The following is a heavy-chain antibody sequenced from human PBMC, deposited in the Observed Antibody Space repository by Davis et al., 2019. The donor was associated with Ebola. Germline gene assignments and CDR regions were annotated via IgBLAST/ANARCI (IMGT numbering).Heavy chain of an antibody. CDR1: GFTFDDYS. CDR3: ASCPIVGPPMLVD. D-gene: IGHD1-26*01. CDR2: ISWDGENT. V-gene: IGHV3-43*01. Sequence: PGGSLRLSCAASGFTFDDYSMNWVRQAPGKGLEWVSLISWDGENTNYADSVKGRFTMSRDNTKNLVYLQMNSLRPEDTGLYYCASCPIVGPPMLVDWGQGTLVTVSS. J-gene: IGHJ4*02.